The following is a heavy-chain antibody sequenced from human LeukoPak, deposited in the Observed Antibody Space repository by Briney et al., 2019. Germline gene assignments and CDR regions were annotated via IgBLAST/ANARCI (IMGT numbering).Heavy chain of an antibody. CDR2: IYYSGST. CDR1: GGSVSSGSYY. J-gene: IGHJ5*02. D-gene: IGHD2-2*01. CDR3: ARGRTYAGTIRFDP. V-gene: IGHV4-61*01. Sequence: SETLSLTCTVSGGSVSSGSYYWSWIRQPPGKGLEWIGYIYYSGSTNYNPSLKSRVTISVDTSKNQFSLKLSSVTAADTAVYYCARGRTYAGTIRFDPWGQGTLVTVSS.